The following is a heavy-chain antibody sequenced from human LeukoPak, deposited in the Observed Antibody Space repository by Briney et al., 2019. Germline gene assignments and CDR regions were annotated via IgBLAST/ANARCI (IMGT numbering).Heavy chain of an antibody. V-gene: IGHV3-21*01. CDR3: ARDEGYYFDS. J-gene: IGHJ4*02. CDR2: ISRNSTYI. Sequence: GGSLRLSCAASGFAFRDYAMSWVRQAPGKGLEWVASISRNSTYIHYADSVKGRFTISRDNARNSLFLQMNSLRAEDTAIYYCARDEGYYFDSWGQGTQVTVSS. CDR1: GFAFRDYA.